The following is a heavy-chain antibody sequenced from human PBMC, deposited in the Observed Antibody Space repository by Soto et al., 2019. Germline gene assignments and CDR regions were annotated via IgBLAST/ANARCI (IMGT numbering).Heavy chain of an antibody. J-gene: IGHJ6*02. CDR3: ARGGYYDSSGYYRHYYYYYGMDV. V-gene: IGHV1-69*06. CDR1: GGTFSSYA. CDR2: IIPICGTA. Sequence: SVKVSCKASGGTFSSYAISWVRQAPGQGLEWMGGIIPICGTANYAQKFQGRVTITADKSTSTAYMELSSLRSEDTAVYYCARGGYYDSSGYYRHYYYYYGMDVWGQGTTVTVSS. D-gene: IGHD3-22*01.